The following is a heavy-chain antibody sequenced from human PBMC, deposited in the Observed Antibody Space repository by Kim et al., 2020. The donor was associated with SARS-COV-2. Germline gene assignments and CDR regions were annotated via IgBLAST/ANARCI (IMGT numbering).Heavy chain of an antibody. CDR3: ATAPGYCSSTSCPPSNWFDP. CDR2: FDPEDGET. CDR1: GYTLTELS. D-gene: IGHD2-2*01. J-gene: IGHJ5*02. Sequence: ASVKVSCKVSGYTLTELSMHWVRQAPGKGLEWMGGFDPEDGETSYAQKFQGRVTMTEDTSTDTAYMELSSLRSEDTAVYYCATAPGYCSSTSCPPSNWFDPWRQGTLVTVSS. V-gene: IGHV1-24*01.